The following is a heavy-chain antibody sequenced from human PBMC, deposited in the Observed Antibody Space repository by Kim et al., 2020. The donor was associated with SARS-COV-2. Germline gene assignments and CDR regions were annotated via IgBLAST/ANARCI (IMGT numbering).Heavy chain of an antibody. CDR3: AQPLYSGYDDAAGYFDY. Sequence: GGSLRLSCAASGFTFSSYGMHWVRQAPGKGLEWVAVISYDGSNKYYADSVKGRFTISRDNSKNTLYLQMNSLRAEDTAVYYCAQPLYSGYDDAAGYFDY. V-gene: IGHV3-30*18. D-gene: IGHD5-12*01. J-gene: IGHJ4*03. CDR1: GFTFSSYG. CDR2: ISYDGSNK.